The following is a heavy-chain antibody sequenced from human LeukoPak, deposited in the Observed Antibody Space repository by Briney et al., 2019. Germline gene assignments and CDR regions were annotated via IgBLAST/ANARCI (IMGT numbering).Heavy chain of an antibody. CDR2: IIPIFGTA. Sequence: ASVKVSCKASGGTFSSYAISWVRQAPGQGLEWMGGIIPIFGTANYAQKFQGRVTITTDESTSTAYMELSSLRSEDTAVYYCARPLRFLELAGAFDIWGQGTMVTVSS. CDR1: GGTFSSYA. D-gene: IGHD3-3*01. CDR3: ARPLRFLELAGAFDI. J-gene: IGHJ3*02. V-gene: IGHV1-69*05.